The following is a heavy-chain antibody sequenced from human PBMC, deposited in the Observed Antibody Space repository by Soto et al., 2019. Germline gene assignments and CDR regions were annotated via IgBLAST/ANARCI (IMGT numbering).Heavy chain of an antibody. J-gene: IGHJ4*02. CDR3: AKVSYLSVFKTKKSSGYSAGVGY. Sequence: GGSLRLSCAASGFTFSSYGMHWVRQAPGKGLEWVAVIWYDGSNKYYADSVKGRFTISRDNSKNTLYLQMNSLRAEDTAVYYCAKVSYLSVFKTKKSSGYSAGVGYWGRGPLVTVSS. CDR1: GFTFSSYG. D-gene: IGHD3-22*01. V-gene: IGHV3-33*06. CDR2: IWYDGSNK.